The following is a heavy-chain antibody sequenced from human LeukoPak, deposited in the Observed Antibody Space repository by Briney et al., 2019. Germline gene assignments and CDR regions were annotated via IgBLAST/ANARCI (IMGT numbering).Heavy chain of an antibody. CDR3: VRDIRYNNRPSFDP. V-gene: IGHV3-74*01. CDR2: VNSDGSDT. CDR1: GFTFSRYW. Sequence: PGGSLRLSCAASGFTFSRYWMHWVRQAPGKGLVWVSRVNSDGSDTIYADFVKGRFTISRDNAKNTVYLQMSSLRVEDTAVYYCVRDIRYNNRPSFDPWGQGTLVTVAS. J-gene: IGHJ5*02. D-gene: IGHD1-14*01.